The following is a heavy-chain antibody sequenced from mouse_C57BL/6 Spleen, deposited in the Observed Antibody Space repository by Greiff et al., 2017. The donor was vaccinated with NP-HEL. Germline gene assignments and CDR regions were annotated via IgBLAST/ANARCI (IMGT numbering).Heavy chain of an antibody. J-gene: IGHJ3*01. V-gene: IGHV1-82*01. CDR1: GYAFSSSW. D-gene: IGHD2-4*01. CDR2: IYPGDGDT. CDR3: ARSSHYDYDEGAWFAY. Sequence: QVQLKESGPELVKPGASVKISCKASGYAFSSSWMNWVKQRPGKGLEWIGRIYPGDGDTNYNGKFKGKATLTADKSSSTAYMQLGSLTSEDSAVYFCARSSHYDYDEGAWFAYWGQGTLVTVSA.